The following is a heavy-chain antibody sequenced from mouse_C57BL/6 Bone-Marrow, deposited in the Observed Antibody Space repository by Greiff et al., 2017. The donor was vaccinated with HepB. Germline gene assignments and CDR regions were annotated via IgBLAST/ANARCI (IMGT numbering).Heavy chain of an antibody. J-gene: IGHJ3*01. CDR2: INPSSGYT. Sequence: QVQLKESGAELAKPGASVKLSCKASGYTFTSYWMHWVKQRPGQGLEWIGYINPSSGYTKYNQKFKDKATLTADKSSRTAYMQLSSLTYEDSAVYYCARSDCYYLLRFAYWGQGTLVTVSA. D-gene: IGHD2-3*01. V-gene: IGHV1-7*01. CDR3: ARSDCYYLLRFAY. CDR1: GYTFTSYW.